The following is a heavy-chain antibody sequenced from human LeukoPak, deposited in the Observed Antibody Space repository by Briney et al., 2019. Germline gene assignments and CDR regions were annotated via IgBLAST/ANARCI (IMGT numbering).Heavy chain of an antibody. D-gene: IGHD3-16*01. CDR2: INHSGST. V-gene: IGHV4-34*01. CDR3: AMGDGYNPPFDY. J-gene: IGHJ4*02. Sequence: SETLSLTCAVYGGSFSVYYWSWIRQPPGKGPEWIGEINHSGSTNYNPSLKSRVTISVDTSKNQFSLKLSSVTAADTAVYYCAMGDGYNPPFDYWGQGTLVTVSS. CDR1: GGSFSVYY.